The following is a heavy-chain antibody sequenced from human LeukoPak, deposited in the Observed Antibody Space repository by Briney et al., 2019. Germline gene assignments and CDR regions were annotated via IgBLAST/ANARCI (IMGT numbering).Heavy chain of an antibody. V-gene: IGHV3-30-3*01. CDR1: GFTFSSYA. CDR2: IAYDGSNK. CDR3: ARDRRTYYYGMDV. J-gene: IGHJ6*02. D-gene: IGHD3-10*01. Sequence: GGSLRLSCAASGFTFSSYAMHWVRQAPGKGLEWVAVIAYDGSNKYYADSVKGRLTISRDNSKNTLYLQMNSLRAEDTAVYYCARDRRTYYYGMDVWGQGTTVTVSS.